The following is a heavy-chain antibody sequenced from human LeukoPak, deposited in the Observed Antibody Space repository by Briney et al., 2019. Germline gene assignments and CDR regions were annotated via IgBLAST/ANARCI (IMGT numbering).Heavy chain of an antibody. CDR2: INPNSGVT. CDR3: ARDSGMKQQLDYFDN. CDR1: GYTFTGYY. D-gene: IGHD6-13*01. V-gene: IGHV1-2*02. J-gene: IGHJ4*02. Sequence: GASVKVSCKASGYTFTGYYMQWVRQAPGQGLEWMGWINPNSGVTNYAQKFQGRVAMTRDTSTSTVYMELSSLRSEDTAVYYCARDSGMKQQLDYFDNWGQGTLVTVSS.